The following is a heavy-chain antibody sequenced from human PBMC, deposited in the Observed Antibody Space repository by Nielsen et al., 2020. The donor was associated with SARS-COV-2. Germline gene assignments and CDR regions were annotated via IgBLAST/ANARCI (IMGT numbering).Heavy chain of an antibody. CDR3: ATSGWLGYCSGGSCSAGFGMDV. D-gene: IGHD2-15*01. Sequence: GSLRLSCTVSGGSISSYYWSWIRQPPGKGLEWIGYIYYSGSTNYNPSLKSRVTISVDTSKNQFSLKLSSVTAADTAVYYCATSGWLGYCSGGSCSAGFGMDVWGQGTTVTVSS. V-gene: IGHV4-59*12. J-gene: IGHJ6*02. CDR1: GGSISSYY. CDR2: IYYSGST.